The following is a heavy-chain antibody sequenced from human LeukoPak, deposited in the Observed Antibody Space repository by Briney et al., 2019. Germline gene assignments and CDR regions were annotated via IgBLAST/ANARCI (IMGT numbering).Heavy chain of an antibody. CDR1: DGSFSGYY. D-gene: IGHD1-1*01. CDR2: INPSGGT. CDR3: ARGLSNWEGFDP. Sequence: SETLSLTCAVFDGSFSGYYWTWIRQPPGKGLEWIGEINPSGGTTYKPSLKSRVAMSADTSKNQFSLRLSSVTAADTAVYYCARGLSNWEGFDPWGQGTLVTVSS. V-gene: IGHV4-34*01. J-gene: IGHJ5*02.